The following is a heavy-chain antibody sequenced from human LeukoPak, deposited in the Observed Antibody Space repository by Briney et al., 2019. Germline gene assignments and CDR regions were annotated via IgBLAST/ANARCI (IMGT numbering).Heavy chain of an antibody. J-gene: IGHJ4*02. Sequence: GGSLRPSCAASGLRFSSYAMHWVRQAPGRGLQWVAFIQFDGSDKYYADSVKGRFTISRDNSKNTLYLQMNSLRTDDTAVYYCAKDGLRPQKYYFENWGQGTLVTVSS. V-gene: IGHV3-30*02. CDR1: GLRFSSYA. CDR2: IQFDGSDK. CDR3: AKDGLRPQKYYFEN.